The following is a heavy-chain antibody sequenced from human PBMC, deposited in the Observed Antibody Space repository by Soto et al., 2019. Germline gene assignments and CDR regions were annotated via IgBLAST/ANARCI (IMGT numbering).Heavy chain of an antibody. J-gene: IGHJ4*02. V-gene: IGHV3-11*01. D-gene: IGHD1-26*01. CDR3: ARPTRIVGATADY. CDR2: IGRSGDPI. Sequence: NPGGSLRLSCAASGFSFHDYYMSWIRQAPGKGLEWISHIGRSGDPIYYADSVKGRFSISRDDATNSLYLQMSSLRAEDTAVYYCARPTRIVGATADYWGQGTLVTVSS. CDR1: GFSFHDYY.